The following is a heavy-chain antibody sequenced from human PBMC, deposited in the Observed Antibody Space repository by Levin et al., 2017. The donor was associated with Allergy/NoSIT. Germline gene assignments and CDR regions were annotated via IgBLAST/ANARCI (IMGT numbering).Heavy chain of an antibody. J-gene: IGHJ3*02. CDR2: INPSGGST. CDR3: AHIESSGYDAFDI. CDR1: GYTFTSYY. Sequence: ASVKVSCKASGYTFTSYYMHWVRQAPGQGLEWMGIINPSGGSTSYAQKFQGRVTMTRDTSTSTVYMELSSLRSEDTAVYYCAHIESSGYDAFDIWGQGTMVTVSS. V-gene: IGHV1-46*01. D-gene: IGHD5-12*01.